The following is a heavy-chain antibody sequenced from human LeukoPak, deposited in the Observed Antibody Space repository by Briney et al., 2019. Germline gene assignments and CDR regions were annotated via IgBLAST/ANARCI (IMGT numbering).Heavy chain of an antibody. J-gene: IGHJ6*04. V-gene: IGHV4-34*01. Sequence: SETLSLTCAVYGGSVSGYYWSWLRHPPGKGLEWLGEINHSGITNYNPSLKSRVTISVDTSKNQFSLKLSSVTAADTAVYYCARARMTTVRKNYGMDVWGKGTTVTVSS. CDR3: ARARMTTVRKNYGMDV. CDR1: GGSVSGYY. CDR2: INHSGIT. D-gene: IGHD4-17*01.